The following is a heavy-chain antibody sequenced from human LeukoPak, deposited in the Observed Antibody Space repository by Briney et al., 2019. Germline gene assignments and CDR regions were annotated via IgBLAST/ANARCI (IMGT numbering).Heavy chain of an antibody. J-gene: IGHJ4*02. CDR2: INPNSGGT. CDR3: ARARVGDTAMVTVAFDY. Sequence: APVRVSCTASGYTFTGYYMHWVRQAPGQGLEWMGWINPNSGGTNYAQKFQGSVTMTRDTSISTAYMELSRLRSDDTAVYYCARARVGDTAMVTVAFDYWGQGTVVPLSS. CDR1: GYTFTGYY. D-gene: IGHD5-18*01. V-gene: IGHV1-2*02.